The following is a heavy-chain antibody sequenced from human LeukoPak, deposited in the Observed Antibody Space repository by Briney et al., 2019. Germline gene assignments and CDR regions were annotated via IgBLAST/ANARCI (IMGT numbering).Heavy chain of an antibody. Sequence: GGSLILSCAASGFTFSSYGMHWVRQAPGKGLEWVAVIWYDGSNKDYADSVKGRFTISRDNSKNTLYLQMNSLRAEDTAVYYCARPYCSGGSCRLSGMDVWGQGTTVTVSS. V-gene: IGHV3-33*01. J-gene: IGHJ6*02. CDR3: ARPYCSGGSCRLSGMDV. CDR2: IWYDGSNK. D-gene: IGHD2-15*01. CDR1: GFTFSSYG.